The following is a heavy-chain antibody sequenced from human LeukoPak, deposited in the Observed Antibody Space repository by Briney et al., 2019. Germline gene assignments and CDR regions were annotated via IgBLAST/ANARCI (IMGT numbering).Heavy chain of an antibody. CDR3: ARELISSRAAFDT. Sequence: KSSETLSPTCAVYGGSLNDYLWSWIRQPPGQGLEWIGEVGHSGTTNYNPSLKSRVTISVDTSKNQFSLKLTSVTAADTAVYYCARELISSRAAFDTWGQGTVVTVSS. V-gene: IGHV4-34*01. CDR1: GGSLNDYL. D-gene: IGHD3-10*01. CDR2: VGHSGTT. J-gene: IGHJ3*02.